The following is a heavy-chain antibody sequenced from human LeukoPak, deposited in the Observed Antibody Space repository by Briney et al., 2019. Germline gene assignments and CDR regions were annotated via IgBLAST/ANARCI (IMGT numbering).Heavy chain of an antibody. V-gene: IGHV4-39*01. J-gene: IGHJ3*01. Sequence: SETLSLTCAVSGDSISYHNYYWDWIRQPPGKGLEWIGTVYYTGNTYYNPSLKSRVAISVDTSKNQFSLQLTSMTAADTAVYYCARLRAMAGHRGGFDFWGRGTMVTISS. CDR2: VYYTGNT. D-gene: IGHD6-19*01. CDR3: ARLRAMAGHRGGFDF. CDR1: GDSISYHNYY.